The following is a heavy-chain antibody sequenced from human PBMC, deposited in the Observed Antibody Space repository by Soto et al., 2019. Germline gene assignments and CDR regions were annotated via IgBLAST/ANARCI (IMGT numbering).Heavy chain of an antibody. CDR3: ARARDYYDSSGYYPDY. Sequence: QVQLVQSGAEVKKPGSSVKVSCKASGGTFSSYTISWVRQAPGQGLEWMGRIIPILGIANYAQKFQGRVTSTADKSTSTAYMELSSLRSEDTAVYYCARARDYYDSSGYYPDYWGQGTLVTVSS. D-gene: IGHD3-22*01. J-gene: IGHJ4*02. CDR2: IIPILGIA. CDR1: GGTFSSYT. V-gene: IGHV1-69*02.